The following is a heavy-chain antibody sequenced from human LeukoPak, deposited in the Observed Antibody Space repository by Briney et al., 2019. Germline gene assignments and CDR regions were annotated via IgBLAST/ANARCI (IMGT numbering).Heavy chain of an antibody. V-gene: IGHV4-38-2*02. D-gene: IGHD2-21*01. CDR3: ARGLMTYCASRPRLNYYFDC. CDR1: GYSIASEYF. J-gene: IGHJ4*02. CDR2: ADRGSA. Sequence: SETLTLTCRVSGYSIASEYFWGWIRQPPGKGLEWIGSADRGSAYYESSLRSRATISLDASRDQFFLHLSSVTAADTALYYCARGLMTYCASRPRLNYYFDCWGQGILVTVSS.